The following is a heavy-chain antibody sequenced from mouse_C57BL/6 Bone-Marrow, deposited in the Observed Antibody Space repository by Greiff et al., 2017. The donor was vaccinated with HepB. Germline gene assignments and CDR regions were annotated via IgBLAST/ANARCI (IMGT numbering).Heavy chain of an antibody. Sequence: EVKLVESGGGLVQPGGSMKLSCAASGFTFSDAWMDWVRQSPEKGLEWVAEIRNKATNHATYYAESVKGRFTISRDDSKSSVYLQMNSLRAEDTAIYYCTRTTVVAHYYAMDYWGQGTSVTVSS. V-gene: IGHV6-6*01. CDR3: TRTTVVAHYYAMDY. CDR1: GFTFSDAW. D-gene: IGHD1-1*01. J-gene: IGHJ4*01. CDR2: IRNKATNHAT.